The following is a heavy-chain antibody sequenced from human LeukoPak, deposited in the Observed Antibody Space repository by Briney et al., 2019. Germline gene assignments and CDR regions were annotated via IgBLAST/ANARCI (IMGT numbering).Heavy chain of an antibody. CDR3: VCEASGYDSPNWFDP. CDR2: IGADGDST. V-gene: IGHV3-23*01. CDR1: GFTFSSYA. J-gene: IGHJ5*02. Sequence: GGSLRLSCAASGFTFSSYAMSWVRQAPGKGLEWVSSIGADGDSTYYADSVKGRFTVSRDNSKNTLFLQMKSLRAEDMAVYYCVCEASGYDSPNWFDPWGQGTLVTVSS. D-gene: IGHD5-12*01.